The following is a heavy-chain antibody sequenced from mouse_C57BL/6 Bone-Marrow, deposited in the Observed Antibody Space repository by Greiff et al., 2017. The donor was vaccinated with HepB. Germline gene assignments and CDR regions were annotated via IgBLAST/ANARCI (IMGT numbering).Heavy chain of an antibody. V-gene: IGHV1-64*01. D-gene: IGHD2-4*01. J-gene: IGHJ3*01. Sequence: VQLQQPGAELAKPGASVKLSCKASGYTFTSYWMHWVKQRPGQGLEWIGMIHPNSGSTNYNEKFKSKATLTVDKSSSTAYMQISSLTSEDSAVYYCARGGDYDYDVAYWGQVTLVTVSA. CDR1: GYTFTSYW. CDR2: IHPNSGST. CDR3: ARGGDYDYDVAY.